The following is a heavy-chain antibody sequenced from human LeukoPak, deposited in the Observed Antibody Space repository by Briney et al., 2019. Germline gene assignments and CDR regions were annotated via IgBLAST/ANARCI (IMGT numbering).Heavy chain of an antibody. CDR2: IYYSGST. J-gene: IGHJ4*02. Sequence: SETLSLTCTVSGGSISSGDYYCSWIRQPPGKGLEWIGYIYYSGSTYYNPSLKSRVTISVDTSKNQFSLKLSSVTAADTAVYYCAREGDYGDYVSSYYFDYWGQGTLVTVSS. V-gene: IGHV4-30-4*01. D-gene: IGHD4-17*01. CDR1: GGSISSGDYY. CDR3: AREGDYGDYVSSYYFDY.